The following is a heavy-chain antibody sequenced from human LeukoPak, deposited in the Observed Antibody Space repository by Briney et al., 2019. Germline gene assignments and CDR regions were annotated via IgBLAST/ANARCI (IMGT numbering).Heavy chain of an antibody. CDR3: ARGGGYYFFGY. V-gene: IGHV3-53*01. D-gene: IGHD5-12*01. CDR1: GFILTNNY. J-gene: IGHJ4*02. Sequence: GGSLRLSCALSGFILTNNYMSCVRQAPGEGPEWVYAYYVRGAPYYATSVTGRFTISRDNSENTLYLQMKSVRAEDTAVYYCARGGGYYFFGYWGQGTLVTVS. CDR2: YYVRGAP.